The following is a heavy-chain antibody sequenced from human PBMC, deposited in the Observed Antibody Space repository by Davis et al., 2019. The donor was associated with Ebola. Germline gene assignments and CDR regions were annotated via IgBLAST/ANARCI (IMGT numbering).Heavy chain of an antibody. CDR1: GLTFSSYS. J-gene: IGHJ4*02. V-gene: IGHV3-48*01. Sequence: GGSLRLSCVVSGLTFSSYSMNWVRQAPGKGLEWVSYISSSSSTIYYADSVKGRFTISRDNSKNTLYLQMNSLRAEDTAVYYCAKDSGPIWGLFDYWGQGTLVTVSS. D-gene: IGHD3-16*01. CDR3: AKDSGPIWGLFDY. CDR2: ISSSSSTI.